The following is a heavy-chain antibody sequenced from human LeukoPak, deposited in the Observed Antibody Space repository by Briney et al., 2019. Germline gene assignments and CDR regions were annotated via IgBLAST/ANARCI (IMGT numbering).Heavy chain of an antibody. Sequence: GGSLRLSCAASGFIFSSYWMTWVRQAPGKGLEWVSSISGSSSYIYYADSVKGRFTISRGNAKNSLYLQMNSLRAEDTAVYYCARDRISVAATETSFDYWGQGTLVTVSS. V-gene: IGHV3-21*01. CDR3: ARDRISVAATETSFDY. D-gene: IGHD6-19*01. CDR1: GFIFSSYW. J-gene: IGHJ4*02. CDR2: ISGSSSYI.